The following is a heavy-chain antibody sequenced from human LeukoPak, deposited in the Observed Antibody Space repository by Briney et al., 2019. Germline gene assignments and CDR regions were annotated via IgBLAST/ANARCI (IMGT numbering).Heavy chain of an antibody. CDR2: ISGSGGNT. D-gene: IGHD2-2*02. CDR3: VKEDQYCGSTGCYTVGFDY. J-gene: IGHJ4*02. Sequence: GGSLRLSCAASAFTFSNYGMGWVRQAPGKGLERVSAISGSGGNTYYADSVKGRFTISRDNSKNTLYLQMNSLRAEDTAIYYCVKEDQYCGSTGCYTVGFDYWGQGTLVTVSS. V-gene: IGHV3-23*01. CDR1: AFTFSNYG.